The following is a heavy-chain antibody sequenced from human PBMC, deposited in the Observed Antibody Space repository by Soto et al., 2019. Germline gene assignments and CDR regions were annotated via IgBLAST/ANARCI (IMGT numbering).Heavy chain of an antibody. Sequence: QVQLVQSGAEVKKPGASVKVSCKASGYTFTSYGISWVRQAPGQGLEWMGWISAYNGNTNYAQKLQGRLTMTTDTSTSTAYMELSSLRSDDTAVYYCAREGIVVVPAAIGDTAMAYYFDYWGQGTLVTVSS. J-gene: IGHJ4*02. V-gene: IGHV1-18*01. CDR2: ISAYNGNT. CDR1: GYTFTSYG. D-gene: IGHD2-2*02. CDR3: AREGIVVVPAAIGDTAMAYYFDY.